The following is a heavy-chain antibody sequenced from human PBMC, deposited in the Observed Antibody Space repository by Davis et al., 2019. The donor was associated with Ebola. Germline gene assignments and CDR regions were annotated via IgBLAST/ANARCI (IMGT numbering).Heavy chain of an antibody. CDR2: ISYDGSNK. J-gene: IGHJ6*04. D-gene: IGHD4-23*01. Sequence: GESLKISCAASGFTFSDYYISWIRQAPGKGLEWVAVISYDGSNKYYADSVKGRFTISRDNSKNTLYLQMNSLRAEDTAVYYCASGKVVTLARLGMDVWGKGTTVTVSS. CDR1: GFTFSDYY. V-gene: IGHV3-30-3*01. CDR3: ASGKVVTLARLGMDV.